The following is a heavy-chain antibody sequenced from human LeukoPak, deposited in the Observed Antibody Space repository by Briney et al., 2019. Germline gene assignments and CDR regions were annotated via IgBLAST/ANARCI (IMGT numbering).Heavy chain of an antibody. D-gene: IGHD2-2*01. V-gene: IGHV1-2*02. CDR2: INPNSGGT. Sequence: ASVKVSCXASGYTFTGYYMHWVRQAPGQGLVWMGWINPNSGGTNYAQKFQGRVTMTRDTSISTAYMGLSRLRSDDTAVYYCAGHIVVVPAAISEPLDYWGQGTLVTVSS. J-gene: IGHJ4*02. CDR3: AGHIVVVPAAISEPLDY. CDR1: GYTFTGYY.